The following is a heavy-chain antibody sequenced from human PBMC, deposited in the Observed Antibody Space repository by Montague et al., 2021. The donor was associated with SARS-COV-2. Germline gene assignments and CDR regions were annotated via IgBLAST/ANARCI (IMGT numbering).Heavy chain of an antibody. CDR2: SNERGIT. Sequence: SETLSLTCAVYGGSFSNHYWSWIRQPPGKGLEWIGESNERGITNYNPSLKSRVTISVDTSKNQFSLKLSSVTAADTAVYYCAREVSGSYYNGWFDPWGQGTLVTVSS. CDR3: AREVSGSYYNGWFDP. V-gene: IGHV4-34*01. J-gene: IGHJ5*02. CDR1: GGSFSNHY. D-gene: IGHD3-10*01.